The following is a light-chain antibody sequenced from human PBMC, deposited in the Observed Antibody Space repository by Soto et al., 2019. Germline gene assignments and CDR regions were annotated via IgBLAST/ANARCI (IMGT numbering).Light chain of an antibody. V-gene: IGKV1-33*01. CDR3: QKYNSAPLT. CDR1: QDISNY. J-gene: IGKJ4*01. CDR2: DAS. Sequence: DIQITHSPCSLSASVLYRVTITCQASQDISNYLNWYQQKPGKAPKLLIYDASNLETGVPSRFSGSGSGTDFTLTISSLQPEDIATYYCQKYNSAPLTFGGGTKVDIK.